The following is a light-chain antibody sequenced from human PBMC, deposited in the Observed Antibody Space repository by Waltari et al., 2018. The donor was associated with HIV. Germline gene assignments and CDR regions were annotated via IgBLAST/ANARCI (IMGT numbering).Light chain of an antibody. CDR3: QQYNDWPPLT. J-gene: IGKJ4*01. Sequence: EIVMTQSPATLSVSPGERATLSCRASQSVSSNLAWYQQKPGQPPSLLIYGASIRATGIPARFSGSGSGTEFTLTISSLQSEDFAVFYCQQYNDWPPLTFGGGTKVEI. CDR1: QSVSSN. V-gene: IGKV3-15*01. CDR2: GAS.